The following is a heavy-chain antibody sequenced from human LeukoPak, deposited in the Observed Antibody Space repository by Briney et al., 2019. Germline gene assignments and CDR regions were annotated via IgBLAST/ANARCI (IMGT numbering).Heavy chain of an antibody. J-gene: IGHJ2*01. V-gene: IGHV3-48*01. D-gene: IGHD3-10*01. CDR3: ARDIGQDFDL. CDR2: ISSSSSTI. CDR1: GFTFSSYS. Sequence: GGSLRFSCAASGFTFSSYSMNWVPQAPGKGLEWVSYISSSSSTIYYADSVKGRFTISRDNAKNSLYLQMNRLRAEDTAVYYCARDIGQDFDLWGRGTLVTVSS.